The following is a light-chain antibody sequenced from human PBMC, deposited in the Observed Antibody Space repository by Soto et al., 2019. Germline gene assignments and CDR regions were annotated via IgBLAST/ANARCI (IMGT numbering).Light chain of an antibody. J-gene: IGKJ1*01. CDR1: QSVSSN. Sequence: EIVMTQYTATLSVSPGERATLSCRASQSVSSNLAWYQQKPGQAPRLLFYGASTRATGFPARFSGSGSGTDFTLTISSLQSEDFAVYYCQQYYTWPRTFGQGTKVDIK. CDR2: GAS. V-gene: IGKV3-15*01. CDR3: QQYYTWPRT.